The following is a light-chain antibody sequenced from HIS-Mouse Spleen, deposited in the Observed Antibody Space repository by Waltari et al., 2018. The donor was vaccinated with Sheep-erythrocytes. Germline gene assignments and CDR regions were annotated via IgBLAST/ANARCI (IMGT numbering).Light chain of an antibody. V-gene: IGLV2-14*03. CDR1: SSDVGGYNY. CDR3: SSYTSSSTWV. CDR2: DVS. Sequence: QSALTQPASVSGSPGQSITISCTGTSSDVGGYNYVSWKQQHPGKAPKLMINDVSNRPSGVSNRFSGSKSGNTASLTISGLQAEDEADYYCSSYTSSSTWVFGGGTKLTVL. J-gene: IGLJ3*02.